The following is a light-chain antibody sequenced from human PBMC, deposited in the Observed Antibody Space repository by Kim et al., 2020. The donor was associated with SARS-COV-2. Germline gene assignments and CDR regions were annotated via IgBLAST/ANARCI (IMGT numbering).Light chain of an antibody. Sequence: IQLSQSPSSLSASVGDRVTVTCRASQGVGSYLAWYQQKAGKAPKLLIYAASILQSGVPSRFSGSGSGTDFTLTISSLQPEDFATYYCQQLHNYPLTFGGGTKVDIK. CDR2: AAS. CDR1: QGVGSY. V-gene: IGKV1-9*01. CDR3: QQLHNYPLT. J-gene: IGKJ4*01.